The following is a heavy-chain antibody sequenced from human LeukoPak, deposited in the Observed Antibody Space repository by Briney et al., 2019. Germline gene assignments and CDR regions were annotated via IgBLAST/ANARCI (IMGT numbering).Heavy chain of an antibody. D-gene: IGHD5-18*01. CDR3: ARGDTAMVF. CDR2: IKQDGSEK. CDR1: GFTVSSNY. J-gene: IGHJ4*02. Sequence: GGSLRLSCAASGFTVSSNYMSWVRQAPGKGLEWVANIKQDGSEKYYVDSVKGRFTISRDNAKNSLYLQMNSLRAEDTAVYYCARGDTAMVFGGQGTLVTVSS. V-gene: IGHV3-7*01.